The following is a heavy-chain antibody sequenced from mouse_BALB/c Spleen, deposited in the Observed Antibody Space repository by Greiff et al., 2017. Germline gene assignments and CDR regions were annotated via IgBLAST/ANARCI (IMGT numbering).Heavy chain of an antibody. V-gene: IGHV2-6-4*01. J-gene: IGHJ4*01. D-gene: IGHD1-1*01. CDR2: IWGGGST. Sequence: VQRVESGPGLVAPSQSLSITCTVSGFSLSRYSVHWVRQPPGKGLEWLGMIWGGGSTDYNSALKSRLSISKDNSKSQVFLKMNSLQTDDTAMYYCARNSITTVVATRAMDYWGQGTSVTVSS. CDR3: ARNSITTVVATRAMDY. CDR1: GFSLSRYS.